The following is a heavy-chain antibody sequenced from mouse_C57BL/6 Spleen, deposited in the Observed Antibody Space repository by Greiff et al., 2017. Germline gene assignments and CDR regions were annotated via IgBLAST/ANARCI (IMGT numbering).Heavy chain of an antibody. V-gene: IGHV1-62-2*01. D-gene: IGHD2-12*01. J-gene: IGHJ4*01. Sequence: VQVVESGAELVKPGASVKLSCKASGYTFTEYTIHWVKQRSGQGLEWIGWFYPGSGSIKYNEKFKDKATLTADKSSSTVYMELRRLTYEDSAVYFCARHEEDYNAMDYWGQGTSVTVSS. CDR3: ARHEEDYNAMDY. CDR2: FYPGSGSI. CDR1: GYTFTEYT.